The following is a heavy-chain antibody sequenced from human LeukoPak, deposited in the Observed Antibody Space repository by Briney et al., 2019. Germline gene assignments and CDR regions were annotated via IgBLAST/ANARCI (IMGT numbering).Heavy chain of an antibody. CDR3: ARDNEDYYDFWSGYYRLNWFDP. CDR2: IIPIFGTA. J-gene: IGHJ5*02. Sequence: SVKVSCKASGGTFSSYAISWVRQAPGQGLEWMGGIIPIFGTANYAQKFQGRVTITTDESTSTAYMELSSLRSEDTAVYYCARDNEDYYDFWSGYYRLNWFDPWGQGTLVTVSS. CDR1: GGTFSSYA. D-gene: IGHD3-3*01. V-gene: IGHV1-69*05.